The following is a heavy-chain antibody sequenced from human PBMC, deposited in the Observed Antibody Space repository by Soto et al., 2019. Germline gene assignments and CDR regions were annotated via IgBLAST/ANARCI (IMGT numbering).Heavy chain of an antibody. CDR2: IHDSGTV. D-gene: IGHD3-16*02. CDR1: GGSISDSY. V-gene: IGHV4-59*01. J-gene: IGHJ4*02. CDR3: ARETLYIAIDY. Sequence: SETLSLTCTVSGGSISDSYWSWIRQTPGKRLEWIGYIHDSGTVNYNPSLKSRVSMSVDTSKNQFSLKLNSVTAADTAVYYCARETLYIAIDYWGQGTLVTVSS.